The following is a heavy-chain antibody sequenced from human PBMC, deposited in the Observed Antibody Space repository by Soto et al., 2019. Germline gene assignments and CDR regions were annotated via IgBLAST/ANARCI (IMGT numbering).Heavy chain of an antibody. V-gene: IGHV3-23*01. CDR3: AKASNGIAGRGWYFDY. CDR2: ISGSGGST. Sequence: EVQLLESGGGLVQPGGSLRLSCAASGFTFSSYAMSWVRQAPGKGLEWVSAISGSGGSTYYADSVKGRFTISRDNSKNTLYLQMNSLRAEDTAVYYCAKASNGIAGRGWYFDYWGQGTLVTVSS. D-gene: IGHD6-13*01. CDR1: GFTFSSYA. J-gene: IGHJ4*02.